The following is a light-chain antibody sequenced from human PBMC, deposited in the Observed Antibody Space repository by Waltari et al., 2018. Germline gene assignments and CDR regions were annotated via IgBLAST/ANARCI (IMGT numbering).Light chain of an antibody. CDR2: WAS. J-gene: IGKJ2*01. CDR1: QRLLYSSSNKNY. Sequence: DTVVTQSPDSLAVSLGARATIYCKSRQRLLYSSSNKNYLAWYQQTPRQPPKLRIYWASTRESGVPDRFSGSGSGTDFTLTINSLQAEDVAVYYCQQYYTTPYTFGQGTKLEIK. CDR3: QQYYTTPYT. V-gene: IGKV4-1*01.